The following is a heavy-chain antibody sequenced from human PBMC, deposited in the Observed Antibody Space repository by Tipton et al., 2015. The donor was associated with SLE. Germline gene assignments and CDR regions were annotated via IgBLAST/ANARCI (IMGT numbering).Heavy chain of an antibody. D-gene: IGHD3-10*01. J-gene: IGHJ3*02. CDR3: ARSPLGSLDAFDI. CDR2: ISRDGTTT. CDR1: RFTFGEYT. V-gene: IGHV3-43*01. Sequence: SLRLSCAASRFTFGEYTMDWVRQAPGKGLEWVSIISRDGTTTYYVDSVKGRFTISRDNSKNSLYLQMNSLRTEDTALYYCARSPLGSLDAFDIWGQGTMVTVSS.